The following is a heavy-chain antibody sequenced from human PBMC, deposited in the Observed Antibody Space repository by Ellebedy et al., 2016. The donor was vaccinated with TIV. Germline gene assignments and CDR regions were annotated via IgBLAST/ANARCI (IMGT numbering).Heavy chain of an antibody. CDR1: GYTFTNFG. Sequence: ASVKVSCXASGYTFTNFGISWVRQAPGQGLEWMGWVSPYNGNTNYAQKFQARVTMTTDTSTSTAYMELRSLRSEDTAVYYCAIRYSSGWSLDYWGQGTLVTVSS. CDR3: AIRYSSGWSLDY. J-gene: IGHJ4*02. V-gene: IGHV1-18*01. CDR2: VSPYNGNT. D-gene: IGHD6-19*01.